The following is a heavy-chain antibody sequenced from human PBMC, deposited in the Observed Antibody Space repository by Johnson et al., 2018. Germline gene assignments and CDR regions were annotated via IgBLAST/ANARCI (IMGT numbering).Heavy chain of an antibody. V-gene: IGHV3-23*04. CDR3: AKRPVVASYYCGMGV. Sequence: VQLVESGGGLVQPGGSLRLSCAASGFTFSSDGMSWVRQAPGKGLEWVSAISGSGGSTYYADSVKGRFTISRDNSKNRLYLQMNSRRAEDTAVYYCAKRPVVASYYCGMGVWGQGTTVTVSS. D-gene: IGHD2-15*01. J-gene: IGHJ6*02. CDR1: GFTFSSDG. CDR2: ISGSGGST.